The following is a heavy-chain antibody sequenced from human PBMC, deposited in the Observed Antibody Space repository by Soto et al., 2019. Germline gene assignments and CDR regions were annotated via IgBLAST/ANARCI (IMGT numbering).Heavy chain of an antibody. D-gene: IGHD3-10*02. V-gene: IGHV1-69*13. CDR1: GGIFTRYD. CDR3: AINEGRDVSTFDY. CDR2: IIPIFGTA. J-gene: IGHJ4*02. Sequence: ASVKVSCKASGGIFTRYDIRWVRQAPGQGLEWMGAIIPIFGTANYAQKFQGRVTITADATTSTAYMELSSLRSEDTAMYYCAINEGRDVSTFDYWGQGTLVTVSS.